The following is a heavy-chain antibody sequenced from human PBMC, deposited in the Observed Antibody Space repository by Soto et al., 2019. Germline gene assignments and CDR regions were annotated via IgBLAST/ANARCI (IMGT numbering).Heavy chain of an antibody. Sequence: QVQLVESGGGVVQPGRSLRLSCAASGFNFNSFGMHWVRQAPGKGLEWVAVIRYDGNNKYYADSVKGRFTISRDTSKNTVDLQMNSLRAEDTAVYYCARDWLGRAFGYWGQGTLVTVSS. CDR3: ARDWLGRAFGY. D-gene: IGHD6-19*01. CDR1: GFNFNSFG. CDR2: IRYDGNNK. J-gene: IGHJ4*02. V-gene: IGHV3-33*01.